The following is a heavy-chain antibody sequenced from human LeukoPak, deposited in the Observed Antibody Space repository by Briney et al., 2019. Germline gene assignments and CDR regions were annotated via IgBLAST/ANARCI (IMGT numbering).Heavy chain of an antibody. CDR3: AKGSRGYTNYYFDY. CDR2: ISGSGAST. D-gene: IGHD2-2*02. J-gene: IGHJ4*02. Sequence: GGSLRLSCAASGFTFNNYAMAWVRQAPGKGLELVSTISGSGASTFYADSVRGRFITSKDIPSNIVYLQMNSLRAEDTAVYYCAKGSRGYTNYYFDYWGQGTLVTVSS. CDR1: GFTFNNYA. V-gene: IGHV3-23*01.